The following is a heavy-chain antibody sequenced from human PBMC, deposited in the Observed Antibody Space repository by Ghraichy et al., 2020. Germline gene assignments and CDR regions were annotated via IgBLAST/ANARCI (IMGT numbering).Heavy chain of an antibody. Sequence: GGSLRLSCAASGFTFSSYGMHWVRQAPGKGLEWVAVISYDGSNKYYADSVKGRFTISRDNSKNTLYLQMNSLRAEDTAVYYCAKERQGVVPATNWFDPWGQGTLVTVSS. CDR2: ISYDGSNK. V-gene: IGHV3-30*18. J-gene: IGHJ5*02. CDR3: AKERQGVVPATNWFDP. CDR1: GFTFSSYG. D-gene: IGHD2-2*01.